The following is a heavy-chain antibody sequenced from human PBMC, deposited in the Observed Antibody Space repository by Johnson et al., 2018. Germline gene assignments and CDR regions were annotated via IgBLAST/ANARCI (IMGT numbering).Heavy chain of an antibody. CDR2: ISWNSGSI. CDR1: GFTFDDYA. J-gene: IGHJ6*02. CDR3: AKGVKNLYYCSSASCYNYYYYGMDV. Sequence: VQLVQSGGGLVQPGRSLRLSCAASGFTFDDYAMHWVRQAPGKGLEWVSGISWNSGSIGYADSVKGRFTISRDNAKNSLYLQMNSLRAEDTALYYCAKGVKNLYYCSSASCYNYYYYGMDVWGQGTTVTVSS. V-gene: IGHV3-9*01. D-gene: IGHD2-2*02.